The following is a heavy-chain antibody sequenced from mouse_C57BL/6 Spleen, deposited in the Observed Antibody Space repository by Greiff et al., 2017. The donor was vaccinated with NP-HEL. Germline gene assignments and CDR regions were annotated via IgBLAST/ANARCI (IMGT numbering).Heavy chain of an antibody. J-gene: IGHJ2*01. Sequence: EVKVVESGGGLVKPGGSLKLSCAASGFTFSSYAMSWVRQTPEKRLEWVATISDGGSYTYYPDNVKGRFTISRDNAKNNLYLQMSHLKSEDTAMYYCARDNYGNPYYFDYWGQGTTLTVSS. D-gene: IGHD2-1*01. CDR2: ISDGGSYT. V-gene: IGHV5-4*01. CDR3: ARDNYGNPYYFDY. CDR1: GFTFSSYA.